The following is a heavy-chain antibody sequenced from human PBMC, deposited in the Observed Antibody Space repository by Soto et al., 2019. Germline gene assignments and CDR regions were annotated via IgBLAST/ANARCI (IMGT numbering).Heavy chain of an antibody. Sequence: PVTLSLTCTVSGGYISSYHWSWTRPPPGKGLEWIGYFYYSGNTNYNPSLKSRVTISVDTSKNQFSVKLSSVNAADTAVYYCARGVYSSCGFWVFDYWGQGTLVTVS. V-gene: IGHV4-59*12. CDR2: FYYSGNT. CDR1: GGYISSYH. D-gene: IGHD6-19*01. CDR3: ARGVYSSCGFWVFDY. J-gene: IGHJ4*02.